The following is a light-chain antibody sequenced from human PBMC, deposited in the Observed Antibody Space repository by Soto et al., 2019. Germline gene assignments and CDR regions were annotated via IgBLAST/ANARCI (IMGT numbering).Light chain of an antibody. Sequence: QSALTQPASVSGSPGQSITISCTGTSSDVGSYNLVTWYQQHPGKAPKLMIYEVTKRPSGVSNRFSGSKSGNTASLTISGLQAEDEADYYCCSYAGSGTYVFGTGTKVTLL. V-gene: IGLV2-23*02. CDR1: SSDVGSYNL. CDR3: CSYAGSGTYV. CDR2: EVT. J-gene: IGLJ1*01.